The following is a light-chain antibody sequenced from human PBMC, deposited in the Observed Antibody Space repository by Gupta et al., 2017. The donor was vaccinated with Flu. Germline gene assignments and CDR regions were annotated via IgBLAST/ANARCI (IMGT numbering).Light chain of an antibody. CDR1: QSVSSSY. J-gene: IGKJ2*01. V-gene: IGKV3-20*01. CDR2: GAS. CDR3: QQDGYSPPSI. Sequence: EIVLTQSPGTLSLSPGERATLSCRASQSVSSSYLAWYQQKPGQAPRLLIYGASSRDTGIPDWCSGSGYGTDFTLTISRREPEDFAVYYCQQDGYSPPSIFGQGTKMDIK.